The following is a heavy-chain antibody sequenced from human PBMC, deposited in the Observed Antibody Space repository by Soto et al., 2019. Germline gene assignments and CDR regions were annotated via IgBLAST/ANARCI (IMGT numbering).Heavy chain of an antibody. D-gene: IGHD6-19*01. CDR3: AREVAVAGPDYYYYGMDV. V-gene: IGHV1-46*01. CDR1: GCTFTSYY. CDR2: INPSGGST. Sequence: ASVKVSCKASGCTFTSYYMHWVRQAPGQGLEWMGIINPSGGSTSYAQKFQGRVTMTRDTSTSTVYMELSSLRSEDTAVYYCAREVAVAGPDYYYYGMDVWGQGTTVTVSS. J-gene: IGHJ6*02.